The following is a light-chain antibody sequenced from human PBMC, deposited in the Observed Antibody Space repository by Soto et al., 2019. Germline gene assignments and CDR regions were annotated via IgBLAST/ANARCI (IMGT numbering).Light chain of an antibody. Sequence: QSVLTQSPSASGSPGQSVTISCTGTSSDIGGYNSVSWYQQHPGKAPKLMIFEVTKRPSGVPDRFSGSKSGNTASLTVSGLQAEDEADYYCSSYAGSNIHYVFGTGTKVTVL. CDR3: SSYAGSNIHYV. V-gene: IGLV2-8*01. CDR1: SSDIGGYNS. CDR2: EVT. J-gene: IGLJ1*01.